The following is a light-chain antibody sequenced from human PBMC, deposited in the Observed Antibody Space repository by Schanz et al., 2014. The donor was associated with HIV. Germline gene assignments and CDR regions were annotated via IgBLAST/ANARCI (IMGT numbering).Light chain of an antibody. CDR1: SSDVGGHNL. V-gene: IGLV2-23*01. CDR3: VVYVGNGIRV. Sequence: QSVLTQPASVSGSPGQSITISCTGTSSDVGGHNLVSWYQQTPGQTPRTLIYNTNIRSSGVPDRFSGSILGNKAALTITGAQSDDESDYYCVVYVGNGIRVFGGGTKLTVL. CDR2: NTN. J-gene: IGLJ3*02.